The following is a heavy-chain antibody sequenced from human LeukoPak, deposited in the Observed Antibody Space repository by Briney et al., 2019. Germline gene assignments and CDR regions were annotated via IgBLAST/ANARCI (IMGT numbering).Heavy chain of an antibody. CDR2: IYYSGSS. V-gene: IGHV4-59*01. D-gene: IGHD6-13*01. Sequence: SETLSLTCTVSGGSISSYYWSWIRQPPGKGLEWIGYIYYSGSSNYNPSLKSRVTISVDTSKNQFSLKLSSVTVADTAVYYCARDGYSNTYYYYMDVWGKGTTVTVSS. CDR3: ARDGYSNTYYYYMDV. CDR1: GGSISSYY. J-gene: IGHJ6*03.